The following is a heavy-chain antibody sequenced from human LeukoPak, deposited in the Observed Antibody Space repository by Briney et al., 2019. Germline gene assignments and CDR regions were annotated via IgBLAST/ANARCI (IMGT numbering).Heavy chain of an antibody. CDR2: INSDGSST. J-gene: IGHJ4*02. CDR3: ATLYGSGSYYED. D-gene: IGHD3-10*01. Sequence: GGSLRLSCAASGFTFSSYWMLWVRQAPGKGLVWVSRINSDGSSTSYADSVKGRFTISRDNAKSTLYLQMNSLRAEDTAVYYCATLYGSGSYYEDWGQGTLVTVSS. CDR1: GFTFSSYW. V-gene: IGHV3-74*01.